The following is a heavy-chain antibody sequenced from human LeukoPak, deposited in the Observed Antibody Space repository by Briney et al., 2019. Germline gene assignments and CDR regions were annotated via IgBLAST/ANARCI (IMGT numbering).Heavy chain of an antibody. D-gene: IGHD3-3*01. CDR2: IIPIFGTA. CDR1: GGTFSSYA. J-gene: IGHJ3*02. CDR3: ARGGGTIFGVVITDAFDI. V-gene: IGHV1-69*05. Sequence: GASVKVSCKASGGTFSSYAISWVRQAPGQGLEWMGGIIPIFGTANYAQKFQGRVTITTDESTSTAYMELSSLRSEDTAVYYCARGGGTIFGVVITDAFDIWGQGTMVTVSS.